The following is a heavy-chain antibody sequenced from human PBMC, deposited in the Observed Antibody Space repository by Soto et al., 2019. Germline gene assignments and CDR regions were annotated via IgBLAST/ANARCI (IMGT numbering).Heavy chain of an antibody. Sequence: SETLSLTCTVSGGSISIYYWSWIRHPPGKGLEWIGYIYYSGGTNYNPSLKSRVTISVDTSKNQFSLKLSSVTAADTAVYYCARVMTTVTNAFDIWGQGTMVTVSS. CDR1: GGSISIYY. CDR3: ARVMTTVTNAFDI. D-gene: IGHD4-17*01. CDR2: IYYSGGT. J-gene: IGHJ3*02. V-gene: IGHV4-59*01.